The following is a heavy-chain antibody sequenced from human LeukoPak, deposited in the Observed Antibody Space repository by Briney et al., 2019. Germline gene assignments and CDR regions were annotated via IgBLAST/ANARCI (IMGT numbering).Heavy chain of an antibody. V-gene: IGHV3-33*01. CDR2: IWYDGSNK. Sequence: GSLRLSCAASGFTFSSYGMHWVRQAPGKGLEWVAVIWYDGSNKYYADSVKGRFTISRDSSKNTLYLQMNSLRAEDTAVYYCARAGSGSYYYFDYWGQGTLVTVSS. CDR1: GFTFSSYG. D-gene: IGHD3-10*01. CDR3: ARAGSGSYYYFDY. J-gene: IGHJ4*02.